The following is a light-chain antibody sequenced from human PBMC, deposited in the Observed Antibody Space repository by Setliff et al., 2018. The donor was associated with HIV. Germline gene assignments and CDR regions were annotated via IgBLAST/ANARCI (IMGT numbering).Light chain of an antibody. V-gene: IGLV2-14*03. J-gene: IGLJ1*01. CDR2: AVT. Sequence: QSALAQPASVSGSPGHSITISCTGTSSDIGEYDYVSWYQQHPGKAPKLILYAVTYRPSGVSNRFSGSKSGNTASLTISGPQAEDEADYYCSSHRDTHTLEVFGTGTKVTVL. CDR3: SSHRDTHTLEV. CDR1: SSDIGEYDY.